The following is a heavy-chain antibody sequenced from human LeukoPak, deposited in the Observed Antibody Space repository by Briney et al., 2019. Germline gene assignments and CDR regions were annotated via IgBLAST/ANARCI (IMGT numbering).Heavy chain of an antibody. CDR3: AKGGLEPAEYYFDY. CDR1: RGSFSGYY. J-gene: IGHJ4*02. D-gene: IGHD1-14*01. CDR2: INHSGST. V-gene: IGHV4-34*01. Sequence: SETLSLTCAVYRGSFSGYYWSWIRQPPGKGLEWIGEINHSGSTNYNPSLKSRVTISVDTSKNQFSLKLSSVTAADTAVYYCAKGGLEPAEYYFDYWGQGTLVTVSS.